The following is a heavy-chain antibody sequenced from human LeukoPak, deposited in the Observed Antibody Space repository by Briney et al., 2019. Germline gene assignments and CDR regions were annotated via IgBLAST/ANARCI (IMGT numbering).Heavy chain of an antibody. CDR3: ARDRQEYQLLSDYYGMDV. J-gene: IGHJ6*04. V-gene: IGHV1-46*01. Sequence: ASVKVSCKASGYTFTSYYVHWVRQAPGQGLEWMGIINPSGGSTSYAQKFQGRVTMTRDTSTSTVYMELSSLRSEDTAVYYCARDRQEYQLLSDYYGMDVWGKGTTVTVSS. CDR1: GYTFTSYY. D-gene: IGHD2-2*01. CDR2: INPSGGST.